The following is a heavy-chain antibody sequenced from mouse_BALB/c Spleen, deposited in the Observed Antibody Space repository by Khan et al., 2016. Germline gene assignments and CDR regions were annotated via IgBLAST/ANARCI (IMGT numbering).Heavy chain of an antibody. CDR1: GYTFTNYW. V-gene: IGHV1-7*01. CDR3: ARGKDYFDY. Sequence: QIQLVQSGAELAKPGASVKMSCKASGYTFTNYWMHWVKQRPGQGLEWIGYINPNTGYTEYNQKFKDKATLTADKSSSTAYMQLSSLTSEDSAVYYCARGKDYFDYWGQGTTLTVSS. J-gene: IGHJ2*01. CDR2: INPNTGYT.